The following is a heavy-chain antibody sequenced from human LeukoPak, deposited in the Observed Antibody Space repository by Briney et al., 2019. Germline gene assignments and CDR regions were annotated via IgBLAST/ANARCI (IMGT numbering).Heavy chain of an antibody. D-gene: IGHD4-17*01. CDR2: ISSSSSYI. Sequence: GGSLRLSCAASGFTFSSYSMNWVRQAPGKGLEWASSISSSSSYIYYADSVKGRFTISRDNAKNSLYLQMNSLRAEDTAVYYCAREDDYGDRGDAFDIWGQGTMVTVSS. CDR1: GFTFSSYS. V-gene: IGHV3-21*01. CDR3: AREDDYGDRGDAFDI. J-gene: IGHJ3*02.